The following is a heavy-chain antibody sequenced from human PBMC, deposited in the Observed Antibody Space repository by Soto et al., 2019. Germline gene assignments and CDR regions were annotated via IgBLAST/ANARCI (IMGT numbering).Heavy chain of an antibody. CDR2: ISGSGGST. Sequence: EVQLLESGGGLVQPGGSLRLSCAASGFTFSSYAMSWVRQAPGKGLEWVSAISGSGGSTYYADSVKGRFTISRDNSKNTLDLQVNSLRAEDTAVYYCAKDRWVAVTAELQHWGQGTLVTVSS. D-gene: IGHD2-21*02. CDR3: AKDRWVAVTAELQH. J-gene: IGHJ1*01. CDR1: GFTFSSYA. V-gene: IGHV3-23*01.